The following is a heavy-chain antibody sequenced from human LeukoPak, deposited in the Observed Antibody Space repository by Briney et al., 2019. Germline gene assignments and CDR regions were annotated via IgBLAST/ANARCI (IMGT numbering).Heavy chain of an antibody. V-gene: IGHV1-2*02. CDR2: VNPNSGDT. CDR1: GYIFTGYY. J-gene: IGHJ4*02. D-gene: IGHD4-11*01. Sequence: ASVTVSCTASGYIFTGYYIHWVRQAPGQGLESMGWVNPNSGDTSYAQNFQGRVTMTRDTSINTAYMELSRLRSDDTAVYYCATGTITTYNYWGQGTLVTVSS. CDR3: ATGTITTYNY.